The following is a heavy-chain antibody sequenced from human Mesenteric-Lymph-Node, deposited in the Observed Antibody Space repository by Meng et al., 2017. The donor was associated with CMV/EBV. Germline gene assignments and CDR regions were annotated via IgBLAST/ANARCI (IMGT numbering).Heavy chain of an antibody. Sequence: GESLKISCEASGFTFSDHYVSWVRQASGKGLEWVGRIKDRANSYATLYGASGTGRFTISRDDSKNTAYLQMYNLKTEDTAVYYCARLSVASGTATDYWGQGTLVTVSS. V-gene: IGHV3-73*01. D-gene: IGHD1-1*01. CDR3: ARLSVASGTATDY. CDR1: GFTFSDHY. J-gene: IGHJ4*02. CDR2: IKDRANSYAT.